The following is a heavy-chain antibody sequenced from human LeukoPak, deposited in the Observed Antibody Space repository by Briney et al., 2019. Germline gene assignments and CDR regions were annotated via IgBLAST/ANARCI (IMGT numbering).Heavy chain of an antibody. CDR1: GFIFSNYW. J-gene: IGHJ4*02. D-gene: IGHD6-6*01. V-gene: IGHV3-74*01. CDR3: ARGPPYSSSDFDY. CDR2: INSDGSST. Sequence: GGSLRLSCAASGFIFSNYWMDWVRQAPGKGLVWVSHINSDGSSTSYADSVKGRFTISRDNAKNTLYLQMNSLRAEDTAVYYCARGPPYSSSDFDYWGQGTLVTVSS.